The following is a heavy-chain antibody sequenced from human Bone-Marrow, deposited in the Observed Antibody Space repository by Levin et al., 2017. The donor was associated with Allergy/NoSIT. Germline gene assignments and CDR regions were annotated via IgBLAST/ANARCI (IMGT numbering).Heavy chain of an antibody. J-gene: IGHJ4*02. Sequence: SPTLSLTCAVYGGSFSGYYWSWIRQPPGKGLEWIGEINHSGSTNYNPSLKSRVTISVDTSKNQFSLKLSSVTAADTAVYYCARISCSSTSCHKPNDYWGQGTLVTVSS. CDR2: INHSGST. D-gene: IGHD2-2*01. CDR1: GGSFSGYY. V-gene: IGHV4-34*01. CDR3: ARISCSSTSCHKPNDY.